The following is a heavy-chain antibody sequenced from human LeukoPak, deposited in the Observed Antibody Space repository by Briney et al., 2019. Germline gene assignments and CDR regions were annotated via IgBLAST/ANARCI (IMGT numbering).Heavy chain of an antibody. Sequence: SETLSLTCTVSGGSISSSSYYWGWIRQPPGKGLEWIGSIYYSGSTYYNPSLKSRVTISVDTSKNQFPLKLSSVTAADTAVYYCARHILYSGYDSDYWGQGTLVTVSS. CDR2: IYYSGST. J-gene: IGHJ4*02. CDR3: ARHILYSGYDSDY. V-gene: IGHV4-39*01. CDR1: GGSISSSSYY. D-gene: IGHD5-12*01.